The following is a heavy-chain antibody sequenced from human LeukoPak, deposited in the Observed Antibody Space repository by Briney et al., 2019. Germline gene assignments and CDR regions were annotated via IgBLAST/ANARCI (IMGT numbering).Heavy chain of an antibody. V-gene: IGHV4-39*07. Sequence: SETLSLTCTVSGVSISSSSFYWVWIRQTPEKGLEWIASISNSGNTHYTPSLKSRVTISVDTSKNQFSLNVTSVTAADTAVYYCARVGGHPYGWGSYREDDAFDLWGQGTMVIVSS. CDR1: GVSISSSSFY. D-gene: IGHD3-16*02. CDR3: ARVGGHPYGWGSYREDDAFDL. CDR2: ISNSGNT. J-gene: IGHJ3*01.